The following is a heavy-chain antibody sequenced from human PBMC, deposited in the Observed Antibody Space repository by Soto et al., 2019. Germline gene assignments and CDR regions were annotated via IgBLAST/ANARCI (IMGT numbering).Heavy chain of an antibody. CDR3: ARDMFGSVDP. D-gene: IGHD3-10*01. V-gene: IGHV4-39*02. CDR1: GGSISSSSYY. CDR2: IYYSGST. J-gene: IGHJ5*02. Sequence: SETLSLTCTVSGGSISSSSYYWGWIRQPPGKGLEWIGSIYYSGSTYYNPSLKSRVTISVDTSKNQFSLKLSSVTAADTAVYYCARDMFGSVDPWGQGTLVTVSS.